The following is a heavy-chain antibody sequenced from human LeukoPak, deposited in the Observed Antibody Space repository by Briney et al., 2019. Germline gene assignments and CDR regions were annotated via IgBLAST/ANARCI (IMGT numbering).Heavy chain of an antibody. CDR1: GGSFGGYY. CDR2: INHSGST. CDR3: ARWRNRLAFDI. V-gene: IGHV4-34*01. Sequence: SETLSLTCAVYGGSFGGYYWSWIRQPPGKGLEWIGEINHSGSTNYNPSLKSRVTISVDTSKNQFSLKLSSVTAADTAVYYCARWRNRLAFDIWGQGTMVTVSS. J-gene: IGHJ3*02.